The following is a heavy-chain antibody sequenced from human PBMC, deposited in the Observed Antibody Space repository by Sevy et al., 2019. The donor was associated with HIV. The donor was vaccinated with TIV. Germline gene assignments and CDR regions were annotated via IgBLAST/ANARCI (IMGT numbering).Heavy chain of an antibody. CDR1: GFTLSNHG. D-gene: IGHD6-19*01. V-gene: IGHV3-30*18. Sequence: GSLRLSCAASGFTLSNHGMHWVRQAPGKGLEWVAVISYDGNNDYYADSVKGRFTISRDISKNTVYLQMIGLRGEDTAVYYCAKDSAFTSGWFRTHFDYWGQRILVTVSS. CDR3: AKDSAFTSGWFRTHFDY. CDR2: ISYDGNND. J-gene: IGHJ4*02.